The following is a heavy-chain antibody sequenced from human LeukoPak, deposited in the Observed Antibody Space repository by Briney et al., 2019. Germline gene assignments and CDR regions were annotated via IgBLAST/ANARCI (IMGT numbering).Heavy chain of an antibody. J-gene: IGHJ4*02. Sequence: GGSLRLSCAASGFTFSSYGMNWVRQAPGKGLEWVSYITTGINTVYYADSVKGRFTISRDNAKNSLYLQMNSLRDEDTAVYYCARRLGYCSSSSCYSTFSFDYWGQGTLVTVSS. CDR1: GFTFSSYG. V-gene: IGHV3-48*02. D-gene: IGHD2-2*01. CDR2: ITTGINTV. CDR3: ARRLGYCSSSSCYSTFSFDY.